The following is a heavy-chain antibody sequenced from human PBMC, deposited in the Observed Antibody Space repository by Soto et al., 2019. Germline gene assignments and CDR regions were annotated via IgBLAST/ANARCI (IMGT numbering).Heavy chain of an antibody. Sequence: SGPTLVNPTETLTLTCTVSGFSLSNARMGVSWIRQPPGKALEWLAHIFSNDEKSYSTSLKSRLTISKDTSKSQVVLTMTNMDPVDTATYYCARTPPYYDFWSGYYTRGYYYGMDVWGQGTTVTVSS. D-gene: IGHD3-3*01. J-gene: IGHJ6*02. CDR2: IFSNDEK. CDR3: ARTPPYYDFWSGYYTRGYYYGMDV. CDR1: GFSLSNARMG. V-gene: IGHV2-26*01.